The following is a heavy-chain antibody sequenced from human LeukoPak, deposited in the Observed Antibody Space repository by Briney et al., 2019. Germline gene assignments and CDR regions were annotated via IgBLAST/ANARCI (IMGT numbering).Heavy chain of an antibody. CDR2: IYYSGST. Sequence: SETPSLTCTVSGGSISSYYWSWIRQPPGKGLEWIGYIYYSGSTNYNPSLKSRVTISVDTSKNQFSLKLSSVTAADTAVYYCARRNLEWLLDYWGQGTLVTVSS. CDR1: GGSISSYY. V-gene: IGHV4-59*08. CDR3: ARRNLEWLLDY. J-gene: IGHJ4*02. D-gene: IGHD3-3*01.